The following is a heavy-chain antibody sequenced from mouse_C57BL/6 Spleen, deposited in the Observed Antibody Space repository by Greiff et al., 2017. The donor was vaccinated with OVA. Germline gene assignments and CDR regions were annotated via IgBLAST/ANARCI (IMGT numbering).Heavy chain of an antibody. CDR3: ARGGYGSRGWYFDV. J-gene: IGHJ1*03. D-gene: IGHD1-1*01. CDR2: ISYDGSN. V-gene: IGHV3-6*01. CDR1: GYSITSGYY. Sequence: EVKLQESGPGLVKPSQSLSLTCSVTGYSITSGYYWNWIRQFPGNKLEWMGYISYDGSNNYNPSLKNRISITRDTSKNQFFLKLNSVTTEDTATYYCARGGYGSRGWYFDVWGTGTTVTVSS.